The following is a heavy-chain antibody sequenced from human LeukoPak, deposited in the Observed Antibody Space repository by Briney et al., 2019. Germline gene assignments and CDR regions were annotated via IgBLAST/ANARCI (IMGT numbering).Heavy chain of an antibody. D-gene: IGHD3-22*01. Sequence: SETLSLTCAVYGGSFSDYYWTWIRQTPWKGLEWIGEMSPSGSSNYNPSLKSRVTISVDTSKNQFSLKLRSVTAADTAVYYCARGRQDVNMILVVMAGVSYYLDVWSKGTTVTVS. J-gene: IGHJ6*03. CDR1: GGSFSDYY. V-gene: IGHV4-34*01. CDR3: ARGRQDVNMILVVMAGVSYYLDV. CDR2: MSPSGSS.